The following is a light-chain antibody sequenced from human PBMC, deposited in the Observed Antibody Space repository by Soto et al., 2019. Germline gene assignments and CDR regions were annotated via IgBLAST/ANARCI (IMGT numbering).Light chain of an antibody. Sequence: QSALTQPASVSGSPGQSITISCTGATSDVGSYSLVSWYQQHPGKVPKLLIYEVTKRPSGVSNRFSGSKSGNTASLTISGLQDEDEADYYCCSFAGSGSPYVFGTGTKLTVL. CDR1: TSDVGSYSL. CDR2: EVT. V-gene: IGLV2-23*02. CDR3: CSFAGSGSPYV. J-gene: IGLJ1*01.